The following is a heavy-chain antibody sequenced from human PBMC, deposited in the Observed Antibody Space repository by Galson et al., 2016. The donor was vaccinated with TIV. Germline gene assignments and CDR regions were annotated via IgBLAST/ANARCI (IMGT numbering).Heavy chain of an antibody. Sequence: QSGAEVKKPGESLRISCKASGDTFNTYTINWVRQAPGQGLEWMGRIIPTLGMTNYAQKLQGRVTITADKSTTTAYMELSSLRSEDTAMYYCAIATTVTSVSHREDYWGQGTLVTVSS. CDR1: GDTFNTYT. V-gene: IGHV1-69*02. CDR3: AIATTVTSVSHREDY. J-gene: IGHJ4*02. D-gene: IGHD4-17*01. CDR2: IIPTLGMT.